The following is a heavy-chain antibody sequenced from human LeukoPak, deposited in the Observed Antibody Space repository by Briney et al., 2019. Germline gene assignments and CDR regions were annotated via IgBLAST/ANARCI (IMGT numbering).Heavy chain of an antibody. CDR1: GFTFSSYA. CDR2: ISGSGGST. J-gene: IGHJ6*03. D-gene: IGHD6-13*01. V-gene: IGHV3-23*01. CDR3: AKLRQQLVYYYYYMDV. Sequence: GGSLRLSCAASGFTFSSYAMSWVRRAPGKGLEWVSAISGSGGSTYYADSVKGRFTISRDNSKNTLYLQMNSLRAGDTAVYYCAKLRQQLVYYYYYMDVWGKGTTVTVSS.